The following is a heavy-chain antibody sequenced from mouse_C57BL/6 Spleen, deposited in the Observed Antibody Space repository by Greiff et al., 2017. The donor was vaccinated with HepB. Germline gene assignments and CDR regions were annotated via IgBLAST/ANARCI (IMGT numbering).Heavy chain of an antibody. Sequence: VHVKQSGTVLARPGASVKMSCKTSGYTFTSYWMHWVKQRPGQGLEWIGAIYPGNSDTSYNQKFKGKAKLTAVTSASTAYMELSSLTNEDSAVYYCTKTNLLRDYFDYWGQGTTLTVSS. V-gene: IGHV1-5*01. CDR1: GYTFTSYW. J-gene: IGHJ2*01. CDR2: IYPGNSDT. CDR3: TKTNLLRDYFDY. D-gene: IGHD2-1*01.